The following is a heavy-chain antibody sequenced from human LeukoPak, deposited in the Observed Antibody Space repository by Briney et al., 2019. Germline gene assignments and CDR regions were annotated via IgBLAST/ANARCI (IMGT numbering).Heavy chain of an antibody. CDR1: GGSISSYY. CDR2: IYYSGST. CDR3: ARDHCSGGSCYSDGMDV. Sequence: SETLSLTCIVSGGSISSYYWSWIRQPPGKGLEWIGYIYYSGSTNYNPSLKSRVTISVDTSKNQFSLKLSSVTAADTAVYYCARDHCSGGSCYSDGMDVWGQGTTVTVSS. J-gene: IGHJ6*02. D-gene: IGHD2-15*01. V-gene: IGHV4-59*01.